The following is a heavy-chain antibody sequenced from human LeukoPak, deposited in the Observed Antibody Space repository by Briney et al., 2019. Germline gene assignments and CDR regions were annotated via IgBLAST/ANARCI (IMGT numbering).Heavy chain of an antibody. CDR3: ANSPGDYYFDY. CDR1: GFTFSSYG. D-gene: IGHD2-21*02. J-gene: IGHJ4*02. Sequence: GGSLRLSCAASGFTFSSYGMHWVRQAPGKGLEWVSAISGSGGSTYYADSVKGRFTISRDNSKNTLYLQMNSLRAEDTAVYYCANSPGDYYFDYWGQGTLVTVSS. CDR2: ISGSGGST. V-gene: IGHV3-23*01.